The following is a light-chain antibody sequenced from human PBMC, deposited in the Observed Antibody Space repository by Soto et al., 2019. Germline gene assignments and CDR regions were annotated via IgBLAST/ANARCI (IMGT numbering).Light chain of an antibody. CDR2: AAS. J-gene: IGKJ3*01. Sequence: DIQMTQSPSSVSASVGDRITITCRASQGISRWLAWYQQKPGRAPKLLIYAASNLQSGVPSRFSGSGSGTDFTLTINSLQAEDFATYHCQQAYNFPFTFGPGTKVDI. CDR3: QQAYNFPFT. CDR1: QGISRW. V-gene: IGKV1-12*01.